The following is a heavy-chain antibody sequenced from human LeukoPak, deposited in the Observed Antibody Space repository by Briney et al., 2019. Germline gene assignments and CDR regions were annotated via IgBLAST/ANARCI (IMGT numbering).Heavy chain of an antibody. Sequence: PGGSLRLSCAASGLTFSRYAMTWVRQAPGKGLEWVSGISGSGGSAYYADSVKGRFSISRDNSKNTLYLQMNSLRAEDTAIYFCTKDLGDYDNYRALYWGQGTLVTVSS. CDR1: GLTFSRYA. CDR2: ISGSGGSA. V-gene: IGHV3-23*01. CDR3: TKDLGDYDNYRALY. D-gene: IGHD4-11*01. J-gene: IGHJ4*02.